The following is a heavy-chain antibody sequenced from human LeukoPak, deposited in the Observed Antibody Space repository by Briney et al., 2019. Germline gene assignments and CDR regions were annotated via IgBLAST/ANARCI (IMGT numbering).Heavy chain of an antibody. J-gene: IGHJ4*02. CDR3: AREGIDYYDSSGYYITPPFDY. CDR2: ISYDGSNK. Sequence: GGSLRLSCAASGFTFSSYAMHWVRQAPGKGLEWVAVISYDGSNKYYADSVKGRFTISRDNSKNTPYLQMNSLRAEDTAVYYCAREGIDYYDSSGYYITPPFDYWGQGTLVTVSS. CDR1: GFTFSSYA. V-gene: IGHV3-30*04. D-gene: IGHD3-22*01.